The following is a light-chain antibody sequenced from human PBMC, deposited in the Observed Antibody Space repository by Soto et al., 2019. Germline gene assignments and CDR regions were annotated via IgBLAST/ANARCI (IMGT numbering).Light chain of an antibody. J-gene: IGKJ5*01. CDR2: GAS. CDR1: ESVSIN. Sequence: EILTAHFSGTLSVSPGERATLSCRASESVSINLAWYQQKPGQAPTLLIYGASTRATGIPARFSGRGSGTEFTLTISSLQSEDFAVYYCQQYNNWPRTFGQGTRLETK. CDR3: QQYNNWPRT. V-gene: IGKV3-15*01.